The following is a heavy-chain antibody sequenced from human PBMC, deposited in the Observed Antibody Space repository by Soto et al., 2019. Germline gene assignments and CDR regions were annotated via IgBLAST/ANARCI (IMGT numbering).Heavy chain of an antibody. D-gene: IGHD6-6*01. CDR1: GFSFSAYG. CDR3: AKVIRADSTSSNFYYYSAMDV. CDR2: ISNDGRNT. Sequence: QVQMVESGGGVVQPGRSLRLSCAASGFSFSAYGLHWVRQAPGKALEWLAVISNDGRNTYYADSVKGRFTISRDNSKDTLFLQRNRLRGEDTAIYYCAKVIRADSTSSNFYYYSAMDVWGQGTTVTVSS. J-gene: IGHJ6*02. V-gene: IGHV3-30*18.